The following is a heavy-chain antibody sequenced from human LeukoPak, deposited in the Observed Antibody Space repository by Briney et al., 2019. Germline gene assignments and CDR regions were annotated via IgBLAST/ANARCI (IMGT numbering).Heavy chain of an antibody. CDR1: GFTFSPSW. CDR2: IQPDGTEA. V-gene: IGHV3-7*01. D-gene: IGHD6-6*01. CDR3: VRALGRSSADH. Sequence: GGSLRLSCAASGFTFSPSWMSWVRQAPGNGLEWVANIQPDGTEAYYVDSVVGGSTIPRDDAKHSPHRQINSTKGEDRAVYFCVRALGRSSADHWGQRTLVSVSS. J-gene: IGHJ4*02.